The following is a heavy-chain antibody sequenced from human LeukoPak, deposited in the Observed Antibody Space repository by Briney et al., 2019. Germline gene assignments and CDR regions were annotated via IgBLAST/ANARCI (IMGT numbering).Heavy chain of an antibody. CDR1: GGSISSYY. D-gene: IGHD5-18*01. Sequence: PSETLSLTCTVSGGSISSYYWSWIRQPTGKGLEWIGRIYTSGSTNYNPSLKSRVTMSVDTSKNQFSLKLSSVTAADTAVYYCARGDTAMVTGYLDLWGRGTLVTVSS. V-gene: IGHV4-4*07. CDR3: ARGDTAMVTGYLDL. CDR2: IYTSGST. J-gene: IGHJ2*01.